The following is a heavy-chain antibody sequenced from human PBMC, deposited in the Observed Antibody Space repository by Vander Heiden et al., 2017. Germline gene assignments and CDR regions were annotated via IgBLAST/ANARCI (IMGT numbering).Heavy chain of an antibody. J-gene: IGHJ4*02. V-gene: IGHV3-11*01. Sequence: QVQLVESGGGLVKPGGSLRLSCAASGFSFGDYYMSWIRQAPGKGLEWVSYISSTIYYADSVQGRFTISRDNAKNSLYLQMNSLRAEDTAVYYCARAAGRVAAFDYWGQGTLVTVSS. CDR1: GFSFGDYY. CDR2: ISSTI. D-gene: IGHD6-19*01. CDR3: ARAAGRVAAFDY.